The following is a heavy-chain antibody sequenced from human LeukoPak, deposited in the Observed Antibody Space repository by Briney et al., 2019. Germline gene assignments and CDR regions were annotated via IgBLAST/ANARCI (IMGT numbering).Heavy chain of an antibody. Sequence: PSETLSLTCTVSGYSISSGYYWGWIRQPPGKGLEWIGSIYHSGSTYYNPSLKSRVTISVDTSKNQFSLKLSSVTAADTAVYYCASMRYYYHYMDVWGKGTTVTVSS. V-gene: IGHV4-38-2*02. CDR2: IYHSGST. D-gene: IGHD3-16*01. J-gene: IGHJ6*03. CDR3: ASMRYYYHYMDV. CDR1: GYSISSGYY.